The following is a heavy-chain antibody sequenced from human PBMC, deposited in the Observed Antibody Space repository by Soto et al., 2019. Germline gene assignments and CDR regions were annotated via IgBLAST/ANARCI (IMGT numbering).Heavy chain of an antibody. CDR1: GYTLTEIS. Sequence: QVQLVQSGAEVKKPGASVKVSCKVSGYTLTEISMYWVRQAPGRGLEWMGGFDPKDGETIYAQKFQGRVTMTEDRSTDTAYMELSRLRSEDTAVYYCATDLSTITFGGVINDWGQGTLVTVSS. CDR2: FDPKDGET. D-gene: IGHD3-16*01. CDR3: ATDLSTITFGGVIND. J-gene: IGHJ4*02. V-gene: IGHV1-24*01.